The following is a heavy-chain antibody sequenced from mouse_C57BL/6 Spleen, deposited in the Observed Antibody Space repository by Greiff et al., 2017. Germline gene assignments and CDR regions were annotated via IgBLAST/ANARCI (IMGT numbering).Heavy chain of an antibody. D-gene: IGHD2-1*01. CDR3: ARRIYYGNYDYFDY. CDR2: IDPEDGDT. Sequence: EVQLQQSGAELVKPGASVKLSCTASGFNIKDYYMHWVKQRTEQGLEWIGRIDPEDGDTKYAPKFQGKAPITADTSSNTAYLQHSSLTSEDTAVYYCARRIYYGNYDYFDYWGQGTTLTVSS. J-gene: IGHJ2*01. V-gene: IGHV14-2*01. CDR1: GFNIKDYY.